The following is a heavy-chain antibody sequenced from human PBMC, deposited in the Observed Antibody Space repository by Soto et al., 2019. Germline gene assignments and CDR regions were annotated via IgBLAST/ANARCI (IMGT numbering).Heavy chain of an antibody. D-gene: IGHD4-17*01. CDR3: ATILNDYGDTIYY. V-gene: IGHV3-23*01. J-gene: IGHJ4*02. CDR1: GFTFSSYA. CDR2: ISGSGGST. Sequence: GGSLRLSCAASGFTFSSYAMSWVRQAPGKRLEWVSAISGSGGSTYYADSVKGRFTISRDNSKNTLYLQMNSLRAEDTAVYYCATILNDYGDTIYYWGQGTLVTVYS.